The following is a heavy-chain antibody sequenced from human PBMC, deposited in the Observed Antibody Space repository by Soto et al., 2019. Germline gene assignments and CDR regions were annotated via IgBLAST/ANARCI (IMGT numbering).Heavy chain of an antibody. CDR3: ARAETSIAVAVDY. J-gene: IGHJ4*02. CDR1: GGSISSSSYY. Sequence: QLQLQESGPGLVKPSETLSLTCTVSGGSISSSSYYWGWIRQPPGKGLEWIGSIYYSGSTYYNPSLKSRVTISVDTSKNQFSLKLSSVTAADTAVYYCARAETSIAVAVDYWGQGTLVTVSS. CDR2: IYYSGST. D-gene: IGHD6-19*01. V-gene: IGHV4-39*01.